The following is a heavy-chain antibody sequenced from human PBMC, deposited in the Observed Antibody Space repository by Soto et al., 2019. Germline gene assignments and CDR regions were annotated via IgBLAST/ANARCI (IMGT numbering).Heavy chain of an antibody. D-gene: IGHD1-26*01. J-gene: IGHJ4*02. CDR2: TYYRSKWYN. CDR3: ARASGGASSTVDY. V-gene: IGHV6-1*01. CDR1: GDSVSGNSAS. Sequence: SQTLSLTCAISGDSVSGNSASWNLIRQSPSRGLEWLGRTYYRSKWYNDYAVSVKSRITINPDTSKNQFSLQLNSVTPEDTAVYYCARASGGASSTVDYWGQGTLVTVYS.